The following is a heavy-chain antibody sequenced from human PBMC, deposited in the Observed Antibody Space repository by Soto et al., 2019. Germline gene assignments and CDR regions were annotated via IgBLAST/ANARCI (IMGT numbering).Heavy chain of an antibody. Sequence: ETLSLTCTISGGSISVYYWSWVRQPPGHELEWIGYIYASGSPYYNPSLRSRVTISADTSKNQISLKLTSPTAADTAVYYCARGVGSSPPRYWGRGTLVTVSS. CDR1: GGSISVYY. D-gene: IGHD1-26*01. CDR2: IYASGSP. CDR3: ARGVGSSPPRY. J-gene: IGHJ4*02. V-gene: IGHV4-59*01.